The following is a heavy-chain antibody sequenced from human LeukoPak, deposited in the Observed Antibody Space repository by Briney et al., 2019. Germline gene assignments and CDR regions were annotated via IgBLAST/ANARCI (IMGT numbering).Heavy chain of an antibody. V-gene: IGHV4-59*01. CDR1: GGSISSYY. J-gene: IGHJ4*02. Sequence: SETLSLTCTVSGGSISSYYWSWIRQPPGKGLEWIGYIYYSGSTNHNPSLKSRVTISVDTSKNQFSLKLSSVTAADTAVYYCARTKKDILTGYLFDYWGQGTLVTVSS. D-gene: IGHD3-9*01. CDR3: ARTKKDILTGYLFDY. CDR2: IYYSGST.